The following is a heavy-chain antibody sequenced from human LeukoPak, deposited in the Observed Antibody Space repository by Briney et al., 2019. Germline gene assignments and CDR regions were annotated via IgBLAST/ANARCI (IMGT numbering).Heavy chain of an antibody. D-gene: IGHD6-13*01. Sequence: GGSLRLSCATSAFIFNNAWMSWVRQAPGRGLEWVGRIKSKTDGGTTDYAVPVKGRFTISRDDSKNTLYLQMNSLRAEDTAVYYCAKGAWAAAGNAGIDYWGQGTLVTVSS. J-gene: IGHJ4*02. CDR1: AFIFNNAW. CDR3: AKGAWAAAGNAGIDY. CDR2: IKSKTDGGTT. V-gene: IGHV3-15*01.